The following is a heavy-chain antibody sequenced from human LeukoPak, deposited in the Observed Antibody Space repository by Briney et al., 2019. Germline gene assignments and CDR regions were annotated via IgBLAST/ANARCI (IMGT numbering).Heavy chain of an antibody. CDR3: ARDMSGYDWGAFDY. CDR2: IYSGGST. V-gene: IGHV3-53*01. Sequence: GGSLRLSCAASGFTVSSNYMSWVRQAPGKGLEWVSVIYSGGSTYYADSVKGRFTISRDNSKNTLYLQMNSLRAEDTAVYYCARDMSGYDWGAFDYWGQGTLVTVSS. CDR1: GFTVSSNY. D-gene: IGHD5-12*01. J-gene: IGHJ4*02.